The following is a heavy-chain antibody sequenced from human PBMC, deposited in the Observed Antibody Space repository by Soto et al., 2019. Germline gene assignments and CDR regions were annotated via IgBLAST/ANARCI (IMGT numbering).Heavy chain of an antibody. Sequence: EVQLVESGGGLVQPGGSLRLSCAVSGFTFSDHFMDWVRQAPGKGLEWVGRSKNKGNNYFTEYAASVKGRFTISRDDSNNCLYLEMSSLKSEDTAVYYCVSLMGYRPYWGQGTLVTVSS. J-gene: IGHJ4*02. CDR3: VSLMGYRPY. D-gene: IGHD2-8*01. CDR1: GFTFSDHF. CDR2: SKNKGNNYFT. V-gene: IGHV3-72*01.